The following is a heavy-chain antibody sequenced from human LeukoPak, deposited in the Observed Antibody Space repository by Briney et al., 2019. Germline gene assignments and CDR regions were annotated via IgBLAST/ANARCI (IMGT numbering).Heavy chain of an antibody. CDR2: IYYTGST. CDR1: GDSISSGGYY. D-gene: IGHD3/OR15-3a*01. J-gene: IGHJ2*01. V-gene: IGHV4-31*03. CDR3: ARDSGLGYFDL. Sequence: PSETLSLTCTVSGDSISSGGYYWSWIRQHPGKGLECIGYIYYTGSTYYNPSLKSRITISVDTSKNQFSLKLSSVTAADTAVYYCARDSGLGYFDLWGRGTMVTDSS.